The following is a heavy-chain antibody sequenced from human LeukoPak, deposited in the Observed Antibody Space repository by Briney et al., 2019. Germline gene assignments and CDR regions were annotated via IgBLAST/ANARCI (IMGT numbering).Heavy chain of an antibody. Sequence: GGSLRLSCAASGFNFSTYSMNWVRQAPGKGLEWVSSIDFTSTYIDYADSVKGRFTISRDNAKNSLYLQMNSLRAEDMAVYYCAAGSSGTYYYFDYWGQGTLVTVSS. CDR2: IDFTSTYI. J-gene: IGHJ4*02. CDR1: GFNFSTYS. V-gene: IGHV3-21*01. D-gene: IGHD6-19*01. CDR3: AAGSSGTYYYFDY.